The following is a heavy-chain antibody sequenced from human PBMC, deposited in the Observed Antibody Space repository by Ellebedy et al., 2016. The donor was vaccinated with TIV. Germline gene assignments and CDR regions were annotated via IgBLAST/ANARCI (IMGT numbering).Heavy chain of an antibody. Sequence: PGGSLRLSCAASGFTFSSYAMSWVRQAAGKGLEWVSAISGSGGSTYYADSVKGRFTLSRDNSNNTLYLQMNSLRAEDTAVYYCAKEGDYIYYYGMDVWGQGTTVTVSS. CDR3: AKEGDYIYYYGMDV. J-gene: IGHJ6*02. V-gene: IGHV3-23*01. D-gene: IGHD4-17*01. CDR1: GFTFSSYA. CDR2: ISGSGGST.